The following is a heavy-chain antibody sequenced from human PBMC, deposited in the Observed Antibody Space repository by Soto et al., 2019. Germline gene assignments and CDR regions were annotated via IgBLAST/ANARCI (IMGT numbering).Heavy chain of an antibody. V-gene: IGHV3-30*18. Sequence: GGSLRLSCAASGFTFSSYGMHWVRQAPGKGLEWVAVISYDGSNKYYADSVKGRFTISRDNSKNTLYLQMNSLRAEDTAVYYCAKSFRDERSSLAHWGQGTLVTVSS. D-gene: IGHD6-13*01. CDR2: ISYDGSNK. CDR3: AKSFRDERSSLAH. CDR1: GFTFSSYG. J-gene: IGHJ4*02.